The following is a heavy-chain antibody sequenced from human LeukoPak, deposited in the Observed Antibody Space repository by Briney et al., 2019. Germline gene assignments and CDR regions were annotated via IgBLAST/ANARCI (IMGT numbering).Heavy chain of an antibody. J-gene: IGHJ4*02. D-gene: IGHD5-12*01. CDR2: IYYSGST. CDR1: GGSISSSSYY. Sequence: PSETLSLTCTVSGGSISSSSYYWGWIRQPPGKGLEWIGSIYYSGSTYYNPSLKSRVTISVDTSKNQFSLKLSSVTAADTAVYYCASDKVVTHFDNWGQGTLVTVSS. CDR3: ASDKVVTHFDN. V-gene: IGHV4-39*07.